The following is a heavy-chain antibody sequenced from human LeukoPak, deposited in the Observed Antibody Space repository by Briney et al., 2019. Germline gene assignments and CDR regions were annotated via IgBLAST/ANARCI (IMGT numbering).Heavy chain of an antibody. CDR1: GFTFSSYT. CDR3: AKDRAPGYCTRTSCSPNYGMDV. CDR2: VSSDGSYK. J-gene: IGHJ6*02. V-gene: IGHV3-30*18. Sequence: PGGSLRLSCAASGFTFSSYTMTWVRQAPGKGLGWVAVVSSDGSYKYYADSVKGRFTISRDNSKKTLYLQMNSLRAEDTAVYYCAKDRAPGYCTRTSCSPNYGMDVWGQGTTVTVSS. D-gene: IGHD2-2*03.